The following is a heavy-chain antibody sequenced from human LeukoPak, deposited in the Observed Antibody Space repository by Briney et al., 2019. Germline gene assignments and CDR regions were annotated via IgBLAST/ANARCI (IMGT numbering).Heavy chain of an antibody. D-gene: IGHD1-26*01. Sequence: GGSLRLSCAASGFTFSSYGMHWVRQAPGKGLEGVAFIRYDGSNKYYADSAKGRFTISRDNSKNTLYLQMNSLRAEDTAVYYCARERAYSANYYGGAVDSWGQGTLVTVSS. CDR1: GFTFSSYG. CDR3: ARERAYSANYYGGAVDS. V-gene: IGHV3-30*02. CDR2: IRYDGSNK. J-gene: IGHJ4*02.